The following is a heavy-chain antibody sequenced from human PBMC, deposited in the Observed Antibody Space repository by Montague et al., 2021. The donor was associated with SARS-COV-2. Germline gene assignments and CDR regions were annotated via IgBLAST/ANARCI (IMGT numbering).Heavy chain of an antibody. D-gene: IGHD4-17*01. CDR2: IYNSGTT. V-gene: IGHV4-39*01. CDR3: ARHRNYGDHSLDNWFHP. Sequence: SETLSLTCTVSGDSTSCPNCYWGWIRQAPGKGLDWIGTIYNSGTTYYNPSLKSRLTISIDTSKNQFSLKLTSVTAADTAVYYYARHRNYGDHSLDNWFHPWGQGTLVTVSS. CDR1: GDSTSCPNCY. J-gene: IGHJ5*02.